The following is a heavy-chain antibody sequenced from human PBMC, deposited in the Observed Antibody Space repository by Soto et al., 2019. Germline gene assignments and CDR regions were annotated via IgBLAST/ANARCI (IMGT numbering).Heavy chain of an antibody. CDR1: GFTFSSYA. Sequence: EEQLLESGGGLVQPGGSLKISCAVAGFTFSSYAMSWVRQAPGKGLEWVSGISGTGRVTNYAESVKGRFTISRDNPKNTLYLEMKSLSAEDTAVYYCAKDVHYDIVTGIEYFDHWGQGTLVTVSS. D-gene: IGHD3-9*01. CDR2: ISGTGRVT. CDR3: AKDVHYDIVTGIEYFDH. J-gene: IGHJ1*01. V-gene: IGHV3-23*01.